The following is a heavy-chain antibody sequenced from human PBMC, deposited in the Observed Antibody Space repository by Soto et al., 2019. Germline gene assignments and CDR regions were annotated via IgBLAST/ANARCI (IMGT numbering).Heavy chain of an antibody. J-gene: IGHJ6*02. Sequence: GSLRRSCAASGFTFNNYTVHWVRRAPGRGLAWVAALSFDGDSTSYSDSVRGRFTISRDDSKNTIYLQMNGLRPEDTAVYYCARDPPQKTTSGAIIYYYYYGMDVWGQGTSVTVSS. D-gene: IGHD2-8*02. CDR3: ARDPPQKTTSGAIIYYYYYGMDV. V-gene: IGHV3-30-3*01. CDR1: GFTFNNYT. CDR2: LSFDGDST.